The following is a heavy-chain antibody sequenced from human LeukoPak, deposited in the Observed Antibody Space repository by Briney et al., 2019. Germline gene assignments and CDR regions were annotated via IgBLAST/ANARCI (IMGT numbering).Heavy chain of an antibody. Sequence: PGGSLRLSCAASGFTFSSYAMSWVRQAPGKGLEWVSAISGSGGSTYYADSVKGRFAISRDNSKNTLYLQMNSLRAEDTAVYYCAKLRYCSSTSCSHRYFDYWGQGTLVTVSS. V-gene: IGHV3-23*01. CDR3: AKLRYCSSTSCSHRYFDY. CDR2: ISGSGGST. D-gene: IGHD2-2*01. J-gene: IGHJ4*02. CDR1: GFTFSSYA.